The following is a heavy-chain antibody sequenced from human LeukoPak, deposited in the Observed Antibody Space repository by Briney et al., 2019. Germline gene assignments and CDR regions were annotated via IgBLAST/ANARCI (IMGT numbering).Heavy chain of an antibody. V-gene: IGHV4-4*07. D-gene: IGHD2-15*01. Sequence: SETLSLTCTVSGGSISSYYWSWIRQPAGKGLEWIGRIYTSGSTNYNPPLKSRVTISVDTSKNQFSLKLVSVTAADTAVYYCARPSGEIIVVGAGIDSWGQGTLVLVSS. CDR1: GGSISSYY. J-gene: IGHJ4*02. CDR3: ARPSGEIIVVGAGIDS. CDR2: IYTSGST.